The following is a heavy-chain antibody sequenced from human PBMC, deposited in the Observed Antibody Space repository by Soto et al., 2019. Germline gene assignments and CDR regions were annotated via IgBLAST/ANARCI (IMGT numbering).Heavy chain of an antibody. Sequence: PGGSLRLCCAASGFTFSSYSMNWVRQAPGKGLEWVSSISSSSSYIYYADSVKGRFTISRDNAKNSLYLQMNSLRAEDTAVYYCARDLQECYFDYWGQGTLVTVSS. J-gene: IGHJ4*02. D-gene: IGHD4-4*01. V-gene: IGHV3-21*01. CDR2: ISSSSSYI. CDR3: ARDLQECYFDY. CDR1: GFTFSSYS.